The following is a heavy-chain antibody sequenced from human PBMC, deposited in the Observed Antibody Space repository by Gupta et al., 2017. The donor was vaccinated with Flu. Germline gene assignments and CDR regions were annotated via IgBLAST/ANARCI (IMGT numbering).Heavy chain of an antibody. V-gene: IGHV3-7*01. J-gene: IGHJ6*02. CDR1: GFTFSSYW. CDR2: INQDGSER. CDR3: ASPQDYSGMDI. Sequence: EMQLVESGGALVQPGGSLRLSCAASGFTFSSYWMNWVRQAPGKGLEWVANINQDGSERNYVDSVKGRFIITRDNAKNSVYLQMKGLGAEDTAVYYCASPQDYSGMDIWGQGTTVTVS.